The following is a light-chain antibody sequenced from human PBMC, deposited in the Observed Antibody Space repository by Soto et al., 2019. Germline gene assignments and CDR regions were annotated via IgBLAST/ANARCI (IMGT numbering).Light chain of an antibody. CDR2: AAS. CDR3: QQSYSTPPRLT. CDR1: QTISNY. Sequence: IQMTQSPSSLSSSLGDIWTITFPSSQTISNYLNWYQKKPGKAPNLLIYAASNLQSGVPSRFSGSGSGTEFTLTISSLQPEDFATYYCQQSYSTPPRLTFGPGGKVDI. V-gene: IGKV1-39*01. J-gene: IGKJ3*01.